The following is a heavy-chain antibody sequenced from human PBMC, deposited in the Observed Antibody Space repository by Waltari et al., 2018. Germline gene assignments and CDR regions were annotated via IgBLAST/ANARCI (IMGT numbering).Heavy chain of an antibody. CDR3: AREYSRICFHALDG. V-gene: IGHV3-33*05. Sequence: QVHVVESGGGVVQPGGSLRLSCAASGCTLGNAGMHWVRQAPGKGLEWVAVIQYDGSIKNYADSVKGRFTISRENSKNTLYLEMKSLRAEDTAVYYCAREYSRICFHALDGWGQGTAVTVSS. D-gene: IGHD6-13*01. CDR1: GCTLGNAG. CDR2: IQYDGSIK. J-gene: IGHJ6*02.